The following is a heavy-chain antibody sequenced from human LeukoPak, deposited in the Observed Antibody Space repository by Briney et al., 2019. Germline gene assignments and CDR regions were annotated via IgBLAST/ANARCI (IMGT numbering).Heavy chain of an antibody. Sequence: PSETLSLTCTVSGGSISSYYWSWIRQPPGKGLEWTGYIYYSGRTNYNPSLKSRVTISVDTYKNQFSLKLSSVTAADKAVYYCARGTNRYYFDYWGQGTLVTVSS. CDR1: GGSISSYY. D-gene: IGHD2/OR15-2a*01. J-gene: IGHJ4*02. CDR3: ARGTNRYYFDY. CDR2: IYYSGRT. V-gene: IGHV4-59*01.